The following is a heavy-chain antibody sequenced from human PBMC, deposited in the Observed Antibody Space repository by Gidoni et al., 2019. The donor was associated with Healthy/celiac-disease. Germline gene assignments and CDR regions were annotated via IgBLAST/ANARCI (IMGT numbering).Heavy chain of an antibody. Sequence: EVQLVESGGGLVQPGGSLRLSCAASGCTFSSYWMSWVRQAPGKGLEWVANIKQDGSEKYYVDSVKGRFTISRDNAKNSLYLQMNSLRAEDTAVYYCARAEVVVVPAAIPDYYYYGMDVWGQGTTVTVSS. V-gene: IGHV3-7*03. CDR3: ARAEVVVVPAAIPDYYYYGMDV. CDR2: IKQDGSEK. J-gene: IGHJ6*02. D-gene: IGHD2-2*02. CDR1: GCTFSSYW.